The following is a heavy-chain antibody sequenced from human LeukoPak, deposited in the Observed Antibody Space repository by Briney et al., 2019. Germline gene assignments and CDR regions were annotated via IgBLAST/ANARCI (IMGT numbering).Heavy chain of an antibody. J-gene: IGHJ5*02. CDR2: IYNSGST. D-gene: IGHD2-2*01. Sequence: PSETLSLTCTVSGGAISSGVYYWTWVRQHPGKGLEWIGCIYNSGSTYYNPSLKSRVSLSVDTAKNQFSLRPSSVTAADTAVYYCARAGTPVVPAANNWFDPWGQGTLVTVSS. V-gene: IGHV4-31*03. CDR3: ARAGTPVVPAANNWFDP. CDR1: GGAISSGVYY.